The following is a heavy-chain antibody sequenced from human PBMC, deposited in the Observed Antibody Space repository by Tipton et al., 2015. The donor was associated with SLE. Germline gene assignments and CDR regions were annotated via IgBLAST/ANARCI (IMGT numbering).Heavy chain of an antibody. D-gene: IGHD3-3*01. V-gene: IGHV4-59*08. CDR3: ARHKLGFSWSYFDS. Sequence: TLSLTCTVSGGSISSYYWSWIRQTPGKGLEWIGYIYYTGSTKFNPSLKSRVSIPLDTSKNQFSLQMSSVTAADTALYYCARHKLGFSWSYFDSWGQGTLVTVSS. CDR1: GGSISSYY. CDR2: IYYTGST. J-gene: IGHJ4*02.